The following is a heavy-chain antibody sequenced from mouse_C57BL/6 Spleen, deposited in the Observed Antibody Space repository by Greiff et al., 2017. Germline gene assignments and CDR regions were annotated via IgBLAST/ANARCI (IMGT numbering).Heavy chain of an antibody. CDR2: INPNNGGT. V-gene: IGHV1-26*01. Sequence: VKQSHGKSLEWIGDINPNNGGTSYNQKFKGKATLTVDKSSSTAYMKLRSPTSEDSAVYYCARYHYYGSRYFDVWGTGTTVTVSS. CDR3: ARYHYYGSRYFDV. D-gene: IGHD1-1*01. J-gene: IGHJ1*03.